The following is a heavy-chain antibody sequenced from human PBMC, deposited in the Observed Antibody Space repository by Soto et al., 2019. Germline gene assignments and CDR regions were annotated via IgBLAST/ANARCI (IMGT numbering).Heavy chain of an antibody. V-gene: IGHV1-18*01. CDR1: GYTFSNYG. Sequence: QVQLVQSGGEVKRPGASVKVSCKTSGYTFSNYGITWVRQAPGQPLEWLGWISLYSDGANYAQKFQGRVSMTTDTSTTPAYRERRSLRSADTAVYYWARVVPGAEAWFAPWGQGPWSPSPQ. J-gene: IGHJ5*02. CDR3: ARVVPGAEAWFAP. CDR2: ISLYSDGA.